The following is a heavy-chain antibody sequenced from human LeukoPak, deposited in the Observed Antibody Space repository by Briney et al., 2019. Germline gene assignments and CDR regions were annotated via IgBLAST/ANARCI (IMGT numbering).Heavy chain of an antibody. CDR1: GFTFSDYY. J-gene: IGHJ6*02. V-gene: IGHV3-11*01. CDR2: ISSSGSTI. Sequence: GGSLRLSCAASGFTFSDYYMSWIRQAQGKGLEWVSYISSSGSTIYYADSVKGRFTISRDNAKNSLYLQMNSLRAEDTAVYYCARTPVSDYYYYGMDVWGQGTTVTVSS. D-gene: IGHD2-8*01. CDR3: ARTPVSDYYYYGMDV.